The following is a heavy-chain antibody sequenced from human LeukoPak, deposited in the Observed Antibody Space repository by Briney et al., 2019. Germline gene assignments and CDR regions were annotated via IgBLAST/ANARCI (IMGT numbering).Heavy chain of an antibody. J-gene: IGHJ2*01. V-gene: IGHV4-34*01. Sequence: SETLSLSCAVYGGSFSGYYWSWIRQPPGKGLEWIGEINHSGSTNYNPSLKSRVTISVDTSKNQFSLKLSSVTAADTAVYYCARRRYFDLWGRGTLVTVSS. CDR1: GGSFSGYY. CDR2: INHSGST. CDR3: ARRRYFDL.